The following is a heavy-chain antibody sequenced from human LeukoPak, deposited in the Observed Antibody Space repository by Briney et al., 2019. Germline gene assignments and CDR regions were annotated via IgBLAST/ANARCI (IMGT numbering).Heavy chain of an antibody. CDR2: IYPGDSDT. CDR3: ARQRQRYSSGWFFDY. Sequence: GGALKISFKGSGYSFTSYWIGWVRQMPGKGLEWMGIIYPGDSDTRYSPSFQGQVTISADKSISTAYLQWSSLKASDTAMYYCARQRQRYSSGWFFDYWGQGTLVTVSS. V-gene: IGHV5-51*01. D-gene: IGHD6-19*01. J-gene: IGHJ4*02. CDR1: GYSFTSYW.